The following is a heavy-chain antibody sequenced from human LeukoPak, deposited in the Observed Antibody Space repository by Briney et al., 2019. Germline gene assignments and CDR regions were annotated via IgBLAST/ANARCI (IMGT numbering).Heavy chain of an antibody. V-gene: IGHV3-33*01. Sequence: PGGSLRLSCAASGFTFSSYGMHWVRQAPGKGLEWVAVIWYDGSNKYYADSVKGRFTISRDYSKNTLYLQMNSLRAEDTAVYYCARGEDQWELRFDYWGQGTLVTVSS. CDR3: ARGEDQWELRFDY. D-gene: IGHD1-26*01. CDR2: IWYDGSNK. CDR1: GFTFSSYG. J-gene: IGHJ4*02.